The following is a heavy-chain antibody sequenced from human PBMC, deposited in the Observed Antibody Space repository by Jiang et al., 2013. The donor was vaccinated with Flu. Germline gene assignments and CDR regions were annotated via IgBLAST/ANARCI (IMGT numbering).Heavy chain of an antibody. D-gene: IGHD3-3*01. Sequence: TFTSYAMHWVRQAPDKGLSGWDGSTLAMVTQNNSQKFQGRVTITRDTSASTAYMELSSLRSEDTAVYYCARDADYYDFWSGYYYHWGQGTLVTVSS. CDR2: STLAMVT. J-gene: IGHJ5*02. CDR3: ARDADYYDFWSGYYYH. CDR1: TFTSYA. V-gene: IGHV1-3*01.